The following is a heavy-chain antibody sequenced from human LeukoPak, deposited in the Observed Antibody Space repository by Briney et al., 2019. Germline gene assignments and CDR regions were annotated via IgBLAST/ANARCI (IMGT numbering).Heavy chain of an antibody. CDR1: GFTFNRFY. CDR2: ISSNGATT. CDR3: ARDGYRATYYFDY. V-gene: IGHV3-64D*06. D-gene: IGHD1-26*01. J-gene: IGHJ4*02. Sequence: GGSLRLSCSASGFTFNRFYLHWVRQAPGKGLEFVSHISSNGATTYYADSVKGRFTISRDNSKNTLYLQMSSLRADDTAVYYCARDGYRATYYFDYWGQGTLVTVSS.